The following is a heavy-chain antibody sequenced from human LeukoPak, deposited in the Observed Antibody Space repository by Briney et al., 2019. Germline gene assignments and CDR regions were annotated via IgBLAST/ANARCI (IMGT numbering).Heavy chain of an antibody. J-gene: IGHJ5*02. D-gene: IGHD3-22*01. Sequence: SETLSLTCTVSGGSISSYYWSWIRQPPGKGLEWIGYIYYSGSTNYNPSLKSRVTISVDTSKNQFSLKLSSVTAADTAVYYCAGLQHYYDSSGYYTPWGQGTLVTVSS. CDR2: IYYSGST. CDR1: GGSISSYY. CDR3: AGLQHYYDSSGYYTP. V-gene: IGHV4-59*08.